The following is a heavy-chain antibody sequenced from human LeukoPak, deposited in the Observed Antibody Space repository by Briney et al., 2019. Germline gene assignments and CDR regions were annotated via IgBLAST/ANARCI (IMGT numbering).Heavy chain of an antibody. CDR2: INQSGST. J-gene: IGHJ6*03. V-gene: IGHV4-34*01. CDR3: ARGEVVIVAAVDNYYYYMDV. CDR1: GGSFSGYY. Sequence: SETLSLTCAVYGGSFSGYYWSWIRQPPGKGLEWIGEINQSGSTNYNPSLKSRVTISVDTSKNQFSLKLSSVTAADTAVYYCARGEVVIVAAVDNYYYYMDVWGKGTTVTVSS. D-gene: IGHD2/OR15-2a*01.